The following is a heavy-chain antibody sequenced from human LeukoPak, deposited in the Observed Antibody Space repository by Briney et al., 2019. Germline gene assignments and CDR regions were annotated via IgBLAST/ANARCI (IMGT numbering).Heavy chain of an antibody. CDR1: GFSVNSNY. Sequence: GGSLRLSCAASGFSVNSNYMSWVRQAPGKGLEWVLVIYSGGSTYYADSVKGRFTISRDNAKNSLYLQMNSLRAEDAAVYYCARDEGNYDYVWGSYRWEGFDYWGQGTLVTVSS. V-gene: IGHV3-53*01. J-gene: IGHJ4*02. CDR3: ARDEGNYDYVWGSYRWEGFDY. CDR2: IYSGGST. D-gene: IGHD3-16*02.